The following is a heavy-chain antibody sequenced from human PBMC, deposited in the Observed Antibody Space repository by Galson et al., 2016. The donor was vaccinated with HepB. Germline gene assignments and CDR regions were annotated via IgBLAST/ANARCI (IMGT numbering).Heavy chain of an antibody. D-gene: IGHD1-1*01. CDR2: IYRSGTT. V-gene: IGHV4-4*02. Sequence: SETLSLTCAVSGGSFSSTNWWTWVRQSPGKGLEWIGEIYRSGTTNFNTSLRSRVTISLDNSKNQFSLNLHSVTAADTAVYYCGTRVHDDNVHFIMDYWGPGTLVTVSS. J-gene: IGHJ4*02. CDR1: GGSFSSTNW. CDR3: GTRVHDDNVHFIMDY.